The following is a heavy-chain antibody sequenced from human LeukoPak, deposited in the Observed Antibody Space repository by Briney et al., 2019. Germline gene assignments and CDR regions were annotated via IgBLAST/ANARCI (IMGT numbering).Heavy chain of an antibody. D-gene: IGHD3-10*01. CDR3: AKEERIYYGSGSYYNSGWFDP. J-gene: IGHJ5*02. V-gene: IGHV3-23*01. Sequence: GGSLRLSCAASGFNFSIYAMSWVRQAPGRGLQWVSGISASGATTYYADSVKGRFTISRDNSKNTLYLQMNSLRAEDTAVYYCAKEERIYYGSGSYYNSGWFDPWGQGTLVTVSS. CDR2: ISASGATT. CDR1: GFNFSIYA.